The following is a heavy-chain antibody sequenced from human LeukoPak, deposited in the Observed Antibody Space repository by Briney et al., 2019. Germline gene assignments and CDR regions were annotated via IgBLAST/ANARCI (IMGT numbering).Heavy chain of an antibody. CDR3: ATKLWLAPPPYS. Sequence: PGGSLRLSCAASGFTFSKYWMLWVRQAPGKGLESVSRINTDGTVTTYADSVKGRFTVSRDNADNTMFLQMNSVRDEDTAVYYCATKLWLAPPPYSWGQGTPVTVSS. V-gene: IGHV3-74*01. CDR2: INTDGTVT. J-gene: IGHJ4*02. CDR1: GFTFSKYW. D-gene: IGHD6-19*01.